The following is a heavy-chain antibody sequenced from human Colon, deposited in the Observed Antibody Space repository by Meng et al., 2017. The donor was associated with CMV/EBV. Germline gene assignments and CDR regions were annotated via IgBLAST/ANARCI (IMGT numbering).Heavy chain of an antibody. D-gene: IGHD3-3*01. CDR2: IKQNGRET. J-gene: IGHJ4*02. V-gene: IGHV3-7*01. CDR1: GFTFSNYW. CDR3: ARDPFQAHLLDDFLDS. Sequence: GESLKISCVASGFTFSNYWMTWVRQAPGKGLEWVANIKQNGRETSYVDSVKGRFTIARDDAKNSLYLQMDSLRPEDTAVYYCARDPFQAHLLDDFLDSWGQGTLVTVSS.